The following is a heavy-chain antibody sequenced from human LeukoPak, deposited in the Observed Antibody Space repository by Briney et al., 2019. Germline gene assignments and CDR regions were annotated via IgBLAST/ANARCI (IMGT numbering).Heavy chain of an antibody. CDR3: VRDGGVSGYDLLDY. CDR1: GFTFSNYW. Sequence: GGSLRLSCAASGFTFSNYWMTWVRQAPGKGLERVAHINQDGSEEHYMDSAKARFTISRDNAKNSLSLQMNSLRAEDTAVYYCVRDGGVSGYDLLDYWGQGTLVTVSS. V-gene: IGHV3-7*01. D-gene: IGHD5-12*01. CDR2: INQDGSEE. J-gene: IGHJ4*02.